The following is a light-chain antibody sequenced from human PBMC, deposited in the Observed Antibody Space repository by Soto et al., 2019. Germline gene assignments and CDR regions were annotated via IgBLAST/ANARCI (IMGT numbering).Light chain of an antibody. CDR1: SSDVGGYNY. Sequence: QSALTQPASVSGSPGQSITISCTGTSSDVGGYNYVSWYQQHPGTAPKLMIYDVTDRPSGVSDRFSGSKSGNTASLTISGLRADDEADYYGSSYTSSTTLVFGGGTKLTVL. CDR3: SSYTSSTTLV. CDR2: DVT. J-gene: IGLJ2*01. V-gene: IGLV2-14*03.